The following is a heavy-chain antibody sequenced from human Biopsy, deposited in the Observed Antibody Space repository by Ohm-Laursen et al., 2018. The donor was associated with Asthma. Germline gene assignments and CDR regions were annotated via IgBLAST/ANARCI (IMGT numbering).Heavy chain of an antibody. V-gene: IGHV3-30*03. CDR1: GSTFSSYG. Sequence: SLRLSCAASGSTFSSYGMHWVRQAPGKGLEWVAVISYDGSNKYYADSVKGRFTISRDNSKNTLYLQMNSLRAEDTAVYYCARDKPSHIDYYYGMDVWGQGTTVTVSS. CDR2: ISYDGSNK. CDR3: ARDKPSHIDYYYGMDV. J-gene: IGHJ6*02.